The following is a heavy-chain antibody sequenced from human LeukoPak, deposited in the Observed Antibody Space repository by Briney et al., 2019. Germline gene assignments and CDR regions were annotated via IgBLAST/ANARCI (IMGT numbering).Heavy chain of an antibody. CDR1: GYSFTTYW. CDR3: ARGDYRGSYRDAFDI. J-gene: IGHJ3*02. D-gene: IGHD1-26*01. V-gene: IGHV5-51*01. Sequence: KLGESLKISCTASGYSFTTYWIGWVRQMPGEGLEWMGSIYPGDSDTRYSPSFQGQVTISADKSISTAYLQWSSLKASDTAMYYCARGDYRGSYRDAFDIWGQGTMVTVSS. CDR2: IYPGDSDT.